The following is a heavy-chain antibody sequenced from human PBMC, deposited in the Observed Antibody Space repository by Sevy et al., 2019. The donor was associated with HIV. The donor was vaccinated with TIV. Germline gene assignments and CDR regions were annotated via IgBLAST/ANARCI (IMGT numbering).Heavy chain of an antibody. J-gene: IGHJ4*02. CDR2: IYYSGST. Sequence: SETLSLTCTVSGGTISSGGYYWSRIRQHPGKGREWIGYIYYSGSTYYNPSLKSRVTISVDTSKNQFSLKLSSVTAADTAVYYCARDSITTYGDYSPFDYWGQGTLVTVSS. V-gene: IGHV4-31*03. CDR3: ARDSITTYGDYSPFDY. D-gene: IGHD4-17*01. CDR1: GGTISSGGYY.